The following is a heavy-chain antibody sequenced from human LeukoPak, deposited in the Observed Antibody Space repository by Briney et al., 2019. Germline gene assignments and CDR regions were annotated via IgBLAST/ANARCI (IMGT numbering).Heavy chain of an antibody. CDR2: IFYSGST. CDR1: GDSISRGGFS. CDR3: ARSASDGRWEIQRADQ. Sequence: PSQTLSLTCAVSGDSISRGGFSWSWIRQPPGKALEWIGYIFYSGSTYYNPSLQSRLTISMDTSNNQFSLSLSSVTAADTAIYYCARSASDGRWEIQRADQWGHGALVTVSS. D-gene: IGHD1-26*01. V-gene: IGHV4-30-4*07. J-gene: IGHJ4*01.